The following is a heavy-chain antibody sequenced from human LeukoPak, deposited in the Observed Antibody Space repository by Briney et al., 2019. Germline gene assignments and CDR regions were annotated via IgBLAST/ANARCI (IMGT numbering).Heavy chain of an antibody. V-gene: IGHV4-59*01. J-gene: IGHJ5*02. Sequence: PSETLSLTCTVSGGSTNSNYWSWIRQSPGKGLEWIGNSYYTGSTNYNPSFKSRVTISVDTSKSQFSLSLTSVTAADTAVYYCARGWFDRWGQGILVTVSS. CDR3: ARGWFDR. CDR1: GGSTNSNY. CDR2: SYYTGST.